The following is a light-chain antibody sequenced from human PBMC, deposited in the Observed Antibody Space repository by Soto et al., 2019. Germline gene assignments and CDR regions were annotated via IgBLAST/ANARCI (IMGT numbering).Light chain of an antibody. CDR2: GAS. Sequence: EIVMTQSPATLSVPPGERATLSCRASQSVSSNLAWYQQKPGQAPRLLIYGASTRATGIPARFSGSGSGTEFTLTISSLQSEDFALYFCQQYNNWPPDRTFGQGTKVEIK. CDR3: QQYNNWPPDRT. CDR1: QSVSSN. V-gene: IGKV3-15*01. J-gene: IGKJ1*01.